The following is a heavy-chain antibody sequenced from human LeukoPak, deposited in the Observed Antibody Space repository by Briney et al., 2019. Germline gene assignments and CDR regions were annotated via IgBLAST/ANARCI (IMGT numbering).Heavy chain of an antibody. CDR3: ARDQYSGSYYPPYFDY. D-gene: IGHD1-26*01. J-gene: IGHJ4*02. Sequence: ASVKVSCKASGYTFTGYYMHWVRQAPGQGLEWMGWINPNSGGTKYAQKFQGRVTMTRDTSISTAYMELSRLRSDDTAVYYCARDQYSGSYYPPYFDYWGQGTLVTVSS. CDR2: INPNSGGT. CDR1: GYTFTGYY. V-gene: IGHV1-2*02.